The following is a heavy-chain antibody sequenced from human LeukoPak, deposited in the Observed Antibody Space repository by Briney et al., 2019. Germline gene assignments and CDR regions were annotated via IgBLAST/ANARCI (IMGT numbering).Heavy chain of an antibody. D-gene: IGHD6-19*01. V-gene: IGHV3-7*01. CDR1: GFTFSSYW. CDR2: INHNGNVN. J-gene: IGHJ4*02. CDR3: ARWYSSGWYSDY. Sequence: PGGSLRLSCAASGFTFSSYWMNWARQAPGKGLEWVASINHNGNVNYYVDSVKGRFTISRDNAKNSLYLQMNSLRVEDTAVYYCARWYSSGWYSDYWGQGTLVTVSS.